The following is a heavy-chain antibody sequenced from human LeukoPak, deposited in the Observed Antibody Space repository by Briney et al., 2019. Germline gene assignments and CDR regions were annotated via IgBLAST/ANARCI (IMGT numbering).Heavy chain of an antibody. Sequence: PSQTLSLTCTVSGGSISSGSYYWSWIRQPAGKGLEWIGRIYTSGSTNYNPSLKSRVTISVDTSKNQFSLKLSPVTAADTAVYYCARDLDWNFADYWGQGTLVTVSS. V-gene: IGHV4-61*02. D-gene: IGHD1-7*01. CDR2: IYTSGST. CDR1: GGSISSGSYY. CDR3: ARDLDWNFADY. J-gene: IGHJ4*02.